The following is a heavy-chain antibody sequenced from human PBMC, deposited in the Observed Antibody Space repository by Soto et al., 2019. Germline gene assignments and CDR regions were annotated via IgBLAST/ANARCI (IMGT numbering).Heavy chain of an antibody. CDR2: IYYSGST. J-gene: IGHJ5*02. CDR3: PREQRDWFDP. Sequence: SETLSLTCTVSGGSMRSGSYYWSWIRQPPGKGLEWIGYIYYSGSTNYYPSLKSRVTISVDTSNNQFSLKLSSVTAAETAVYYCPREQRDWFDPWGQGTLVTVSS. CDR1: GGSMRSGSYY. V-gene: IGHV4-61*01.